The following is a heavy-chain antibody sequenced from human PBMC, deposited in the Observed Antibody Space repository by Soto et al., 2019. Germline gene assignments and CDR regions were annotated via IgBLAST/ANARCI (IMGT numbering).Heavy chain of an antibody. Sequence: GGSLRLSCAGSGFMFSSFAMTWVRQAPGKRLEWVSTTRSNGEHTYYADSVKGRFTVSRDNSKNTLFLEMSSLRAEDSAIYYCAKDSKSVSVSAARVYGMDVWGQGTTVTVSS. V-gene: IGHV3-23*01. CDR2: TRSNGEHT. CDR1: GFMFSSFA. D-gene: IGHD2-2*01. CDR3: AKDSKSVSVSAARVYGMDV. J-gene: IGHJ6*02.